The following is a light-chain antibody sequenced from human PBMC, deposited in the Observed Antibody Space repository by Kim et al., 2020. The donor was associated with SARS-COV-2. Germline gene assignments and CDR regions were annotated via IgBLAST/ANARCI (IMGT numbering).Light chain of an antibody. J-gene: IGLJ2*01. CDR3: QAWDSSTLV. Sequence: SVSPGQTARITCSGDKLGTKYVSWYQQRPGQSPLLVIYQDTKRPSGIPERFSGSNSGNTATLTISGTQAMDEADFYCQAWDSSTLVFGGGTQLTVL. V-gene: IGLV3-1*01. CDR1: KLGTKY. CDR2: QDT.